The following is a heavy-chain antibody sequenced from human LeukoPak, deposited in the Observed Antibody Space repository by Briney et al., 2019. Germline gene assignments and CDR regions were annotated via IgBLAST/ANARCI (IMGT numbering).Heavy chain of an antibody. CDR2: ISAYNGNT. Sequence: AASVKVSCKASGYTFTSYGISWVRQAPGQGLEWMGWISAYNGNTNYAQKLQGRVTMTTDTSTSTAYMELRSLRSDDTAVYYCARALPLRYFDWLHQDYWGQGTLVTVSS. CDR1: GYTFTSYG. CDR3: ARALPLRYFDWLHQDY. J-gene: IGHJ4*02. D-gene: IGHD3-9*01. V-gene: IGHV1-18*01.